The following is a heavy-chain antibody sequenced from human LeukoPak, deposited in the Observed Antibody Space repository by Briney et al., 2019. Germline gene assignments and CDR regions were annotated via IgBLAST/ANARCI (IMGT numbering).Heavy chain of an antibody. Sequence: GGSLRLSCAASGFTVSSKYMSWVRQAPGKGLEWVSDIYSGGSTYYADSVKGRFTISRDNSKNTLYLQMNSLRAEDTAVYYCARGRDSSSSYYYYYGMDVWGQGTTVTVSS. D-gene: IGHD6-6*01. CDR1: GFTVSSKY. V-gene: IGHV3-66*01. CDR3: ARGRDSSSSYYYYYGMDV. CDR2: IYSGGST. J-gene: IGHJ6*02.